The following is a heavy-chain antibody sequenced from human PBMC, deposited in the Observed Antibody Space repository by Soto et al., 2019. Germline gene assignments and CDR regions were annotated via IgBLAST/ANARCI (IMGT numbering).Heavy chain of an antibody. Sequence: QITLKESGPTRVKPTQTLTLTCTFSGFSLSSSGVGVGWIRQPPGKALERLALIYWDDDKRYSPSLKSSPTTTNDTSQNRVSRTNTTTDPGDTATDYCAHRAGIHGDWNGGYFDFWGQGALVTVSS. V-gene: IGHV2-5*02. CDR3: AHRAGIHGDWNGGYFDF. CDR2: IYWDDDK. D-gene: IGHD1-1*01. CDR1: GFSLSSSGVG. J-gene: IGHJ4*02.